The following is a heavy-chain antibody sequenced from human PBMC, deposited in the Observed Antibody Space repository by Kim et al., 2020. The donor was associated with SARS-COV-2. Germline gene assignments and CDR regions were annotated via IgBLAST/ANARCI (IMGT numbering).Heavy chain of an antibody. Sequence: NPSLKSRVTISVDTSKNQFSLKLSSVTAADTAVYYCARDEVYYYYGMDVWGQGTTVTVSS. J-gene: IGHJ6*02. V-gene: IGHV4-31*02. CDR3: ARDEVYYYYGMDV.